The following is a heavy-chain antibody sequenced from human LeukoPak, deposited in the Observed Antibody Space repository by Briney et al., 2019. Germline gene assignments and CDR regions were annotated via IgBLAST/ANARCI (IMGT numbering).Heavy chain of an antibody. D-gene: IGHD3-10*01. CDR3: ARGYGSGSLSPSF. CDR1: GGSISSSSYY. J-gene: IGHJ4*02. CDR2: IYYSGST. V-gene: IGHV4-39*01. Sequence: SETLSLTCTVSGGSISSSSYYWGWIRQPPGRGLEWIGSIYYSGSTYYNPSLKSRVTISVDTSKNQFSLKLSSVTAADTAVYYCARGYGSGSLSPSFWGQGTLVTVSS.